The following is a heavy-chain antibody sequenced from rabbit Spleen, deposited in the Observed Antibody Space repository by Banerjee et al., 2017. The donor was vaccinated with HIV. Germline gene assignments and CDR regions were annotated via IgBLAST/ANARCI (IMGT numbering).Heavy chain of an antibody. CDR1: GFSFNSGYD. J-gene: IGHJ6*01. CDR3: ARDAGTSFSTYGMDL. V-gene: IGHV1S45*01. D-gene: IGHD8-1*01. CDR2: AYAGSSSNT. Sequence: QEQLVESGGGLVQPGASLTLTCKASGFSFNSGYDMCWVRQAPGKGLEWVACAYAGSSSNTYSATWAKGRFTISKTSSTTVTLQMTSLTAADTATYFCARDAGTSFSTYGMDLWGQGTLVTVS.